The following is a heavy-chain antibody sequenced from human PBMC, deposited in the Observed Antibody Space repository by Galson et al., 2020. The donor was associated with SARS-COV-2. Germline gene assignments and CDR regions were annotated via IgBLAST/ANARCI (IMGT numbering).Heavy chain of an antibody. CDR1: GYNFPNYW. D-gene: IGHD1-26*01. V-gene: IGHV5-51*01. Sequence: GESLQISCSGSGYNFPNYWITWVRQMPGNGLQWMGAIYPENSHTVYSPSFQGQVTISADKSISTAYLQWNSLKASDTAMYYCAKDVNWSYDSWGQGTQVTVSS. J-gene: IGHJ5*01. CDR3: AKDVNWSYDS. CDR2: IYPENSHT.